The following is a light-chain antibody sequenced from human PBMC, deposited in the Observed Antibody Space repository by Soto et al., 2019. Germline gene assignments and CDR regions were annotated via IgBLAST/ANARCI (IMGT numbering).Light chain of an antibody. J-gene: IGKJ4*01. CDR1: QSVSSY. CDR3: QQRSNWPPALT. Sequence: EIVLTQSPATLSLSPGERATLSCRASQSVSSYLAWYQQKPGQAPRLLIYDASNRATGIPARFSGSGSGTDLTLTISSLEPEDFAVYYCQQRSNWPPALTVGGGTKVEIK. V-gene: IGKV3-11*01. CDR2: DAS.